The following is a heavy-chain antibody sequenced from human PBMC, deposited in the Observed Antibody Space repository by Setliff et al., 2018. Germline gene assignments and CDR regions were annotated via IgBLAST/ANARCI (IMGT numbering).Heavy chain of an antibody. Sequence: SESLSLTCTVSGDSISSSCYYWAWIRQPPGKGLEWIGNIYYSGITYYSPSLKSRVIVSVDTSKNQFSLKLSSVTAADTAVYYCARLPGYCNGGNCYGYYTFDIWGQGTMVTV. J-gene: IGHJ3*02. CDR3: ARLPGYCNGGNCYGYYTFDI. CDR2: IYYSGIT. V-gene: IGHV4-39*01. D-gene: IGHD2-15*01. CDR1: GDSISSSCYY.